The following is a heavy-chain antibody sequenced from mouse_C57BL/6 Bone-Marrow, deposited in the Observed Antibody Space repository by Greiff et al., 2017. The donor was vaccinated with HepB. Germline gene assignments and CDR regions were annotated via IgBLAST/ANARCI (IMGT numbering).Heavy chain of an antibody. D-gene: IGHD1-1*01. Sequence: EVQLQQSGPELVKPGASVKISCKASGYSFTCYYMNWVKQSPEKSLEWIGEINPSTGGTTYNQKFKAKATLTVDKSSSTAYMQLKSLTSEDSAVYYCARGGYGSSPAWFAYWGQGTLVTVSA. V-gene: IGHV1-42*01. CDR1: GYSFTCYY. CDR2: INPSTGGT. CDR3: ARGGYGSSPAWFAY. J-gene: IGHJ3*01.